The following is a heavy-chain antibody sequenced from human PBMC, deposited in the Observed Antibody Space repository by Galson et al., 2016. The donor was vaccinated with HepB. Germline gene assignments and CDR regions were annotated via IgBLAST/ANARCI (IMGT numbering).Heavy chain of an antibody. D-gene: IGHD6-19*01. CDR2: ISTYNGNT. CDR1: GYTFTSYV. J-gene: IGHJ3*02. Sequence: SVKVSCKASGYTFTSYVISWVRQAPGQGLEWMGWISTYNGNTNYAQKFQGRVTMTTDTSTSTAYMELRSLRSDDTAVYYCARSAVSVTSYAFDIWGQGTMVTVSS. CDR3: ARSAVSVTSYAFDI. V-gene: IGHV1-18*01.